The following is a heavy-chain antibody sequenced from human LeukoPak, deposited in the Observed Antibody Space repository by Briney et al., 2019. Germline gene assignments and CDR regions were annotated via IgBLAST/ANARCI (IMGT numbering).Heavy chain of an antibody. CDR1: GGSFSGYY. D-gene: IGHD2-2*01. V-gene: IGHV4-34*01. Sequence: SETLSLTCAVYGGSFSGYYWSWIRQPPGKGLEWIGEINHSGSTNYNPSLKSRVTISVDTSKNQFSLKLSSVTAADTAVYYCARGYCSSPSCSLYAMDVWGKGPTVTVPS. CDR3: ARGYCSSPSCSLYAMDV. CDR2: INHSGST. J-gene: IGHJ6*03.